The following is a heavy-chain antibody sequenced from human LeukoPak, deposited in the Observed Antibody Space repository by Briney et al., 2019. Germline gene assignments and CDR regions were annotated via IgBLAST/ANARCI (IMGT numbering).Heavy chain of an antibody. CDR2: IRYDGSNK. CDR3: AKESIVGATRDAFDI. J-gene: IGHJ3*02. V-gene: IGHV3-30*02. D-gene: IGHD1-26*01. CDR1: GFTFSSYG. Sequence: GGSLRLSCAASGFTFSSYGMHWVRQAPGKGLEWVAFIRYDGSNKYYADSVKGRFTISRDNSKNTLYLQMNSLRAEDTAVYYCAKESIVGATRDAFDIWGQGTMVTVSS.